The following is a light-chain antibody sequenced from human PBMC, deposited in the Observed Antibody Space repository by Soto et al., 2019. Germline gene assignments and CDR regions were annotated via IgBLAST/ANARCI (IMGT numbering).Light chain of an antibody. CDR2: EVS. CDR3: SSYTSSTTYV. Sequence: QSLLTQPSSLSGSPGQSITISCTGTSSDVGAYNYVPWYQQHPGKAPKLIIYEVSNRPAGVSNRFSGSKSGNTASLTISGLQAEDEADYHCSSYTSSTTYVFATGTKVTVL. V-gene: IGLV2-14*01. J-gene: IGLJ1*01. CDR1: SSDVGAYNY.